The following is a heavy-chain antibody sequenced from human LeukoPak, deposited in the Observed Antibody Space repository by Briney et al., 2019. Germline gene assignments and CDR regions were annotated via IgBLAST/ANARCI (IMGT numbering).Heavy chain of an antibody. J-gene: IGHJ4*02. Sequence: ASVKVSCKASGGTFRSYTIRWVRQAPGQGLEWMGRIIPILGIANYAQKFQGRVTITADKSTSTAYMELSSLRSEDTAVYYCARDLEESERDGYTSAGDYWGQGTLVTVSS. CDR3: ARDLEESERDGYTSAGDY. D-gene: IGHD5-24*01. V-gene: IGHV1-69*04. CDR2: IIPILGIA. CDR1: GGTFRSYT.